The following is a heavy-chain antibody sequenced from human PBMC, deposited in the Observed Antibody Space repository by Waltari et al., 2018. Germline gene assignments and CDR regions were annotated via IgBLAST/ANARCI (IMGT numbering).Heavy chain of an antibody. D-gene: IGHD6-6*01. CDR1: GFTFSIYN. J-gene: IGHJ4*02. CDR2: ISASSTYI. CDR3: ASGYSSSSLDY. Sequence: EVQLVESGGGLVKPGGSLRLSCAASGFTFSIYNMNWVRQAPGTGLEWVSSISASSTYIYYADSMKGRFTISRDNAKNSLYLQMNSLRAEDTAVYYCASGYSSSSLDYWGQGTLVTVSS. V-gene: IGHV3-21*01.